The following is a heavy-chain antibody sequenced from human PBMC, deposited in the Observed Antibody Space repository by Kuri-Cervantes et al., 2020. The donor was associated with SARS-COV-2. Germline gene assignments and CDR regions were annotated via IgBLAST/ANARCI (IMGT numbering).Heavy chain of an antibody. CDR1: GYTFTSYG. D-gene: IGHD6-13*01. J-gene: IGHJ4*02. Sequence: ASAQVSCKASGYTFTSYGISWLRQAPGQGLEWMGWISAYNGNTNYAQKLQGRVTMTTDTSTSTAYMELRSLRSDDTAVYYCAGEQQQLVYEWGQGTLVTVSS. CDR3: AGEQQQLVYE. CDR2: ISAYNGNT. V-gene: IGHV1-18*01.